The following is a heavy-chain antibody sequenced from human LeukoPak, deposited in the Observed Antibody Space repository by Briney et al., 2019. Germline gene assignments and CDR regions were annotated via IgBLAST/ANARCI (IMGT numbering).Heavy chain of an antibody. CDR3: ARGGAQWLVPDY. Sequence: GGSLRLSCAASGFTLSSYSMNWVRQAPGKGLEWVSSISSSSSYIYYADSVKGRFTISRDNAKNSLYLQMNSLRAEDTAVYYCARGGAQWLVPDYWGQGTLVTVSS. D-gene: IGHD6-19*01. J-gene: IGHJ4*02. CDR2: ISSSSSYI. CDR1: GFTLSSYS. V-gene: IGHV3-21*01.